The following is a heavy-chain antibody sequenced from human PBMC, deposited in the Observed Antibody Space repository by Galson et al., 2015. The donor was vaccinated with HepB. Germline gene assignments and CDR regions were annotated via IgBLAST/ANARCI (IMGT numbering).Heavy chain of an antibody. CDR3: ARDIGRTYYYDSSGYPEAY. Sequence: SLRLSCAASGFTFSSYWMSWVRQAPGKGLEWVANIKQDGSEKYYVDSVKGRFTISRDNAKNSLYLQMNSLRAEDTAVYYCARDIGRTYYYDSSGYPEAYWGQGTLVTVSS. CDR2: IKQDGSEK. V-gene: IGHV3-7*01. CDR1: GFTFSSYW. D-gene: IGHD3-22*01. J-gene: IGHJ4*02.